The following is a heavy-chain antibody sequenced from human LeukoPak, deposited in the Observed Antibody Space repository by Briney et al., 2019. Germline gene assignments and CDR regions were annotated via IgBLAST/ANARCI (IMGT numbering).Heavy chain of an antibody. D-gene: IGHD3-22*01. CDR3: ARGLRTDSFDY. CDR2: VYISGAT. J-gene: IGHJ4*02. V-gene: IGHV4-4*07. CDR1: GGSISSYY. Sequence: SETLSLTCTVSGGSISSYYWNWIRQPAGKGLEWIGRVYISGATNYNPSLKSRVTMSVDTSKNQCSLKLTSVTAADTAVYYCARGLRTDSFDYWGQGILVTVSS.